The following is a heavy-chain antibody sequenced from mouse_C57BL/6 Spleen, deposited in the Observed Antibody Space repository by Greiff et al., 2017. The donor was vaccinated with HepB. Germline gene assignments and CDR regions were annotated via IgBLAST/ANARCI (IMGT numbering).Heavy chain of an antibody. D-gene: IGHD2-4*01. J-gene: IGHJ3*01. V-gene: IGHV1-59*01. CDR2: IDPSDSYT. CDR3: AREGDYPFAY. Sequence: VQLQQSGAELVRPGTSVKLSCKASGYTFTSYWMHWVKQRPGQGLEWIGVIDPSDSYTNYNQKFKGKATLTVDTSSSTAYMQLSSLTSEDSAVYYCAREGDYPFAYWGQGTLVTVSA. CDR1: GYTFTSYW.